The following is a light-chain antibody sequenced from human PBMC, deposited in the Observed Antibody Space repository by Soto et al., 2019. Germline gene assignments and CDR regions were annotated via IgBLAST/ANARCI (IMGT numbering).Light chain of an antibody. CDR2: RNN. CDR3: AAWDDSLSGWV. Sequence: QSVLTQPPSASGTPGQRVTISCSGSSSNIGSNYVYWYQQLPGTAPKLLIYRNNQRPSGVPERFSGTTSGTSASLAISVLRYEDEDDYYCAAWDDSLSGWVFGGGTKLTVL. V-gene: IGLV1-47*01. J-gene: IGLJ3*02. CDR1: SSNIGSNY.